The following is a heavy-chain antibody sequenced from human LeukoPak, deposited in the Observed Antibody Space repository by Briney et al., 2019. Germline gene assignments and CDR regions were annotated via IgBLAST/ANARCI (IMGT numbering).Heavy chain of an antibody. CDR3: ARDGIVGATGEFDY. CDR2: INHSGST. D-gene: IGHD1-26*01. V-gene: IGHV4-34*01. Sequence: SETLSLTCAVYGGSFSGYYWSWIRQPPGKGLEWIGEINHSGSTNYNPSLKSRVTISVDTSKNQFSLKLSSVAAADTAVYYCARDGIVGATGEFDYWGQGTLVTVSS. J-gene: IGHJ4*02. CDR1: GGSFSGYY.